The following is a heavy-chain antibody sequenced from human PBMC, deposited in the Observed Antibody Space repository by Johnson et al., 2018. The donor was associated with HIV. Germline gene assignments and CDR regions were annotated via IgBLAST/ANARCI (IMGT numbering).Heavy chain of an antibody. J-gene: IGHJ3*02. D-gene: IGHD3-10*01. CDR2: ISYDGSNK. CDR3: AKCGDADAFDI. Sequence: RLSCAASGFTFSSYGMHWVRQAPGKGLEWVAVISYDGSNKYYADSVKGRFTISRDNSKNTLYLQMNSLRAEDTAVYYCAKCGDADAFDIWGQGTMVTVSS. CDR1: GFTFSSYG. V-gene: IGHV3-30*18.